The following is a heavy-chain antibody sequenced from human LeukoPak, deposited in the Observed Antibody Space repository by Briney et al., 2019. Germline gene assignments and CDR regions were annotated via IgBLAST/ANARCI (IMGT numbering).Heavy chain of an antibody. D-gene: IGHD3/OR15-3a*01. V-gene: IGHV1-8*03. Sequence: ASVKVSCKASGYTFTSYDINWVRQATGQGLEWLGWMNPNSGNTGYAQKFQGRVTITRNTSTSTAYMEMSSLTSEDMAVYYCARGRDWLRWFDPWGQGTLVTVSS. CDR2: MNPNSGNT. J-gene: IGHJ5*02. CDR1: GYTFTSYD. CDR3: ARGRDWLRWFDP.